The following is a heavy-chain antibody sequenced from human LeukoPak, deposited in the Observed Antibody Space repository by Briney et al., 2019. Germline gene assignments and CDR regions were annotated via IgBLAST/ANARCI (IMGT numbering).Heavy chain of an antibody. Sequence: GGSLRLSCAASGFTVDSNYLSWVRQAPGKGLEWVSTIYTGGNTYYAASVKGRFTISRDNAKNSLYLQMNSLRAEDTAVYYCARDRMADDYGMDVWGQGTTVTVS. J-gene: IGHJ6*02. V-gene: IGHV3-53*01. CDR3: ARDRMADDYGMDV. CDR1: GFTVDSNY. D-gene: IGHD5-24*01. CDR2: IYTGGNT.